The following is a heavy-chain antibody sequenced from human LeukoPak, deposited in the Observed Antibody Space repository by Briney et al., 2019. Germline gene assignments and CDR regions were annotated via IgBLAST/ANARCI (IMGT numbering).Heavy chain of an antibody. V-gene: IGHV3-23*01. Sequence: GGSLRLSCAASGFTFSSYAMSWVRLAPGKGLEWVSAISGSGGNTDYADYVKVRFTISRDNSKNTLYLQMNSLRAEDTAVYYCAKGFTTIAAAGTNWFDPWGQGTLVTVSS. CDR3: AKGFTTIAAAGTNWFDP. CDR1: GFTFSSYA. J-gene: IGHJ5*02. CDR2: ISGSGGNT. D-gene: IGHD6-13*01.